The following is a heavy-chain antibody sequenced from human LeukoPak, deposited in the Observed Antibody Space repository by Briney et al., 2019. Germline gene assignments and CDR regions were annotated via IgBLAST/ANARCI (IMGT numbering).Heavy chain of an antibody. CDR2: INWNGGST. V-gene: IGHV3-20*04. CDR3: ARAAQPFGGVIFYFDY. CDR1: GFTFDDYG. D-gene: IGHD3-16*02. J-gene: IGHJ4*02. Sequence: PGGSLRLSCAASGFTFDDYGLSWVRQAPGKGLEWVSGINWNGGSTGYADSVKGRFTISRDNAKNSLSLQMNSLRAEDTALYYCARAAQPFGGVIFYFDYWGQGTLVTVSS.